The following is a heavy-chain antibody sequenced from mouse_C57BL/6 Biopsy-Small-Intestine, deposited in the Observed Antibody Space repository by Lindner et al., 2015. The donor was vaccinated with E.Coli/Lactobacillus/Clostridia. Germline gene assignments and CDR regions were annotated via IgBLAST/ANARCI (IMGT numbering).Heavy chain of an antibody. V-gene: IGHV1-84*02. CDR2: INGGKGDT. Sequence: SVKVSCKASGYTFTNYAIHWVRQAPGQRLEWMGWINGGKGDTKYSQNFQGRVTITRDTSASIVYMELSSLRSEDTAVYYCARGWADSSACDYWGQGTLVTVSS. CDR1: GYTFTNYA. J-gene: IGHJ4*01. D-gene: IGHD1-1*01. CDR3: ARGWADSSACDY.